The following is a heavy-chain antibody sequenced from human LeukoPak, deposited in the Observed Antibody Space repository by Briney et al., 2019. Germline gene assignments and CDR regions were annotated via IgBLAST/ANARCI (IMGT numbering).Heavy chain of an antibody. CDR2: IYHSGST. J-gene: IGHJ3*02. CDR1: GGSISSSNW. V-gene: IGHV4-4*02. CDR3: ARDRHVYAFDI. Sequence: SETLSLTCAVSGGSISSSNWWSWVRQPPGKGLEWIGEIYHSGSTNYNPSLKSRVTISVDTSKNQFSLKLSSVTAADTAVYYCARDRHVYAFDIWGQGTMVTVSS.